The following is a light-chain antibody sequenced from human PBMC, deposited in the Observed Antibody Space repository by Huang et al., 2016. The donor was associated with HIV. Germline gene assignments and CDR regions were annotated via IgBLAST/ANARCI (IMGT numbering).Light chain of an antibody. CDR3: QQYYSSPQT. CDR2: WAS. CDR1: QSVYSSSTSKDY. V-gene: IGKV4-1*01. Sequence: DIIMTQFPDSLAVSLGARATLNCRSSQSVYSSSTSKDYMAWFKQKPGQPTRLLLFWASTREAGVPDRFSGSGSGTHFTLTIANLEAEDAAIYYCQQYYSSPQTFGQGTRVEVK. J-gene: IGKJ1*01.